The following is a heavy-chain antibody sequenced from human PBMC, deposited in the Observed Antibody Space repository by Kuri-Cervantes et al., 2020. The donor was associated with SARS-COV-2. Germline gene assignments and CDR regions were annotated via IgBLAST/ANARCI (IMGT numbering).Heavy chain of an antibody. CDR1: GYTFTNND. CDR3: ARASWSSSSYYYMDV. CDR2: MNPDTGNA. D-gene: IGHD6-6*01. V-gene: IGHV1-8*03. J-gene: IGHJ6*03. Sequence: ASVKVSCKASGYTFTNNDINWVRQASGQGLEWMGWMNPDTGNAGYAQKFQGRVTITADESTSTAYMELSSLRSEDTAVYYCARASWSSSSYYYMDVWGKGTTVTVSS.